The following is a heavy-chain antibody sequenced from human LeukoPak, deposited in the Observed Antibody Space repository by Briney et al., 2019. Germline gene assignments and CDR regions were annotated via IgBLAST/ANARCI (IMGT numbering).Heavy chain of an antibody. D-gene: IGHD5-18*01. J-gene: IGHJ4*02. V-gene: IGHV4-30-4*08. CDR3: ARVTSGYSYEFDY. CDR2: IYYSGST. Sequence: PSETLSLTCTVSGGSISSGDYYWSWIRKPPGKGLEWIGYIYYSGSTYYNPSLKSRVTISVDTSKNQFSLKLSSVTAADTAVYYCARVTSGYSYEFDYWGQGTLVTVSS. CDR1: GGSISSGDYY.